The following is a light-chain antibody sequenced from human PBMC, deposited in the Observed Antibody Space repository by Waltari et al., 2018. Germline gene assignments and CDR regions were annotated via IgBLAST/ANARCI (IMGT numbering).Light chain of an antibody. J-gene: IGLJ7*01. Sequence: QSVLTQPPSVSAAPGQRVTISCSGGRSNIGNNYVSWYRQFPGTAPKLLIYEDTGRPSGIAGRFSGSKSGTSATLDITGLQAGDEADYYRGTWDSSLSGAVFGGGTHLTVL. V-gene: IGLV1-51*02. CDR1: RSNIGNNY. CDR2: EDT. CDR3: GTWDSSLSGAV.